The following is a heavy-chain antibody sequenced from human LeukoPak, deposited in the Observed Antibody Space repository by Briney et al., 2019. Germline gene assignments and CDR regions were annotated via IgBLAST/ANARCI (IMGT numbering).Heavy chain of an antibody. V-gene: IGHV3-30*18. CDR1: GFTFTNYA. D-gene: IGHD1-1*01. CDR2: ISSDGSKN. Sequence: GGSLRLSCAASGFTFTNYAVRWVRQTPGKGLEWVALISSDGSKNIYADPVKGRFTVSRDNSKNTLYLQMNSLRAEDTAVYYCVKGLVQTTMSYSVDYWGQGALVTVSS. CDR3: VKGLVQTTMSYSVDY. J-gene: IGHJ4*02.